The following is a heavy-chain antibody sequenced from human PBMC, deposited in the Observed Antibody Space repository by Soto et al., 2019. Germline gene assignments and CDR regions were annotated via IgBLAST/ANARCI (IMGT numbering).Heavy chain of an antibody. J-gene: IGHJ3*02. D-gene: IGHD2-15*01. CDR2: FYSGCST. CDR3: ARGGWDAFDI. CDR1: GFTVSSTY. V-gene: IGHV3-53*01. Sequence: EVQLVESGGGLIQPGGSLRLSCAASGFTVSSTYMSWVRQAPGKGLECVSIFYSGCSTYYAESVKGRFTISRDISKNTLYLQMNSLRAEDTAVYYCARGGWDAFDIWGQGTMVTVSS.